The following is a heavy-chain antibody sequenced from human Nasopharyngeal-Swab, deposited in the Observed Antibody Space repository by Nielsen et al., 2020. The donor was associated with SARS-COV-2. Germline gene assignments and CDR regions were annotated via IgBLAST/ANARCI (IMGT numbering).Heavy chain of an antibody. V-gene: IGHV4-39*07. CDR2: IYYSGST. J-gene: IGHJ4*02. CDR3: ARTTTTTPFDS. Sequence: SETLSLTCTASGCSISSSSYYWGWIRQPPGKGLAWIGIIYYSGSTYYNPSLKSRVTISADTSKNQFSLKLNSVTAADTAMYFCARTTTTTPFDSLGQGTLVAVSS. D-gene: IGHD1-1*01. CDR1: GCSISSSSYY.